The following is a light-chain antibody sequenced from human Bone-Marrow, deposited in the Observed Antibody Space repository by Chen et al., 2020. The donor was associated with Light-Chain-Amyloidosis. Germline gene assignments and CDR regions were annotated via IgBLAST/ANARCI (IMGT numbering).Light chain of an antibody. CDR3: QRYGTSPLT. CDR1: QTISSNY. J-gene: IGKJ4*01. V-gene: IGKV3-20*01. CDR2: GSS. Sequence: EIVLTQSPGTPSFSPGEGANLSCRASQTISSNYLTWYQQKFGQAPRLLIYGSSSWATGIPDRFTGSGSGTDFTLTINRLEPEDFAMYYCQRYGTSPLTFGGGTKVEIK.